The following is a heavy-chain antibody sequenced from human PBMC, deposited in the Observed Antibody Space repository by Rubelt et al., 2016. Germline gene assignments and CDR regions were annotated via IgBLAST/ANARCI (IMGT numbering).Heavy chain of an antibody. J-gene: IGHJ4*02. Sequence: QLQLQESGPGLVKPSETLSLTCTVSGGSISSSSYYWGWIRQPPGKGLEWIGSIYYSGSTYYNPSLKSRVPISGDTSNNQVALSVRSVAAADTAVYYCASTVGFCSGGRCYGFDYWGQGTLVTVSS. D-gene: IGHD2-15*01. CDR2: IYYSGST. V-gene: IGHV4-39*01. CDR3: ASTVGFCSGGRCYGFDY. CDR1: GGSISSSSYY.